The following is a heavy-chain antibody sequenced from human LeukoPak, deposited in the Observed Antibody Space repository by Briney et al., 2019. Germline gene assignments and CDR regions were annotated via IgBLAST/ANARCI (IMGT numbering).Heavy chain of an antibody. V-gene: IGHV1-3*01. Sequence: ASVKVSCKASGYTFTSYAMHWVRQAPGQRLEWMGWINAGNGNTKYSQKFQGRVTITRDTSASTAYMELSSLRSEDTAVYYCARSIVGSGSYLPDYWGQGTLVTVSS. CDR1: GYTFTSYA. J-gene: IGHJ4*02. CDR2: INAGNGNT. CDR3: ARSIVGSGSYLPDY. D-gene: IGHD3-10*01.